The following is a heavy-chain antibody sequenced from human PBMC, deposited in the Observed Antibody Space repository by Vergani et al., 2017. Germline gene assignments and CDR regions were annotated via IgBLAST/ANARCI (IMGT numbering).Heavy chain of an antibody. CDR2: VNSPGSA. Sequence: QAQLQESGPGLVKPSETLSLTCTVSGGVSLNGYSWTWIRQSPGRGPEWIGDVNSPGSAHYNPSLKGRVTISLDTSKSQFSLELTSVIAADTAIYYCAGFGRLSSRLGTWGQGTLVTVSS. CDR3: AGFGRLSSRLGT. J-gene: IGHJ5*02. CDR1: GGVSLNGYS. V-gene: IGHV4-34*01. D-gene: IGHD3-3*01.